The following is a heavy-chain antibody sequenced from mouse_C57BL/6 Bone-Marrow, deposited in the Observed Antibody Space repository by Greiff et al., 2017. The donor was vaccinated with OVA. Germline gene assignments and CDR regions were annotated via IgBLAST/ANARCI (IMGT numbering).Heavy chain of an antibody. V-gene: IGHV6-3*01. D-gene: IGHD4-1*01. CDR2: IRLKSDNYAT. CDR1: GFTFSNYW. Sequence: EVMLVESGGGLVQPGGSMKLSCVASGFTFSNYWMNWVRQSPEKGLEWVAQIRLKSDNYATHYAESVKGRFTISRDDSKSSVYLQMNNLRAEDTGIYYCTFDWGRYFDYWGQGTTLTVSS. J-gene: IGHJ2*01. CDR3: TFDWGRYFDY.